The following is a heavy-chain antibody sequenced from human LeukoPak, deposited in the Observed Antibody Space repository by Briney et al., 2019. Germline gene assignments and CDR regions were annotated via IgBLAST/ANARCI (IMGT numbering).Heavy chain of an antibody. Sequence: ASVKVSCKASGYTFIDYYIHWVRQAPGQGLEWMGWINPNSGGTNYAQKFQGRVTMTSDTSISTAYMELSRLRFDDTAVYYCARPRDYGDYDAFDIWGQGTMVTVSS. CDR3: ARPRDYGDYDAFDI. CDR2: INPNSGGT. CDR1: GYTFIDYY. J-gene: IGHJ3*02. D-gene: IGHD4-17*01. V-gene: IGHV1-2*02.